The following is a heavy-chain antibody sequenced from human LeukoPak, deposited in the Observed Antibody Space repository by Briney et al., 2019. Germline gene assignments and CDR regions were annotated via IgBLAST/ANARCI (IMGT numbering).Heavy chain of an antibody. CDR1: GFTFSSYA. CDR2: ISGIGSNT. Sequence: GGSLRLSCAASGFTFSSYAMSWVRQAPGKGLEWVSTISGIGSNTYYADSVKGRFTISRDNSKNTLYLQMNSLRAEDTAVYYCAKDLRNYYDSSGYYSDSLFDYWGQGTLVTVSS. V-gene: IGHV3-23*01. D-gene: IGHD3-22*01. CDR3: AKDLRNYYDSSGYYSDSLFDY. J-gene: IGHJ4*02.